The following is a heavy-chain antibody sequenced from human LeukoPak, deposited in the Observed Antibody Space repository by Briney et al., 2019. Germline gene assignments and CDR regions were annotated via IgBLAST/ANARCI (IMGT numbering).Heavy chain of an antibody. V-gene: IGHV4-61*02. CDR3: ARDPLMVRGPYYYMDV. CDR1: GGSISSGSYY. D-gene: IGHD3-10*01. J-gene: IGHJ6*03. CDR2: IYTSGST. Sequence: SETLSLTCTVSGGSISSGSYYWSWIRQPAGKGLEWIGRIYTSGSTNYNPSLKSRVTISVDTSKNQFSLKLSSVTAADTAVYHCARDPLMVRGPYYYMDVWGKGTTVTVSS.